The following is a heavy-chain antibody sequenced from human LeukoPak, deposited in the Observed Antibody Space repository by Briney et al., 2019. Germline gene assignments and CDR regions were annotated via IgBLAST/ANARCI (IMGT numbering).Heavy chain of an antibody. D-gene: IGHD3-10*01. Sequence: PGGSLRLSCAASGFTFSNSGMHWVRQAPGEGLEWVAFIRYDGTNKYYADSVKGRFTISRDNSKNTLYLQMNSLRTEDTAVYYCAKDRSVTYGSGSYLTPPDYWGQGTLVTVSS. V-gene: IGHV3-30*02. J-gene: IGHJ4*02. CDR3: AKDRSVTYGSGSYLTPPDY. CDR1: GFTFSNSG. CDR2: IRYDGTNK.